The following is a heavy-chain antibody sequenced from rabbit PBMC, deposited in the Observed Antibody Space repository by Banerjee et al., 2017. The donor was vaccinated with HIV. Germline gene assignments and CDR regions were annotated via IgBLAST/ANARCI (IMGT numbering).Heavy chain of an antibody. V-gene: IGHV1S47*01. Sequence: QEQLVESGGGLVQPEGSLTLTCKASGFTLSSYWVCWVRQAPGKGLEWIGCIGTGSGTTYYASWVNGRFTISRSTSLNTVTLQMTSLTAADTATYFCARGDDGDPSDGYALSLWGPGTLVTVS. D-gene: IGHD6-1*01. CDR3: ARGDDGDPSDGYALSL. CDR2: IGTGSGTT. J-gene: IGHJ4*01. CDR1: GFTLSSYW.